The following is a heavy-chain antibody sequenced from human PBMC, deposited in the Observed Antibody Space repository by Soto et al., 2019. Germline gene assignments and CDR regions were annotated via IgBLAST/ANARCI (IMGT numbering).Heavy chain of an antibody. CDR2: IYYSGST. V-gene: IGHV4-30-4*01. D-gene: IGHD3-22*01. J-gene: IGHJ3*02. Sequence: KASETLSLTCTVSGGSISSGDYYWSWIRQPPGKGLEWIGYIYYSGSTYYNPSLKSRVTISVDTSKNQFSLKLSSVTAADTAVYYCATIVNYYDKWGAFDIWGQGTMVTVSS. CDR3: ATIVNYYDKWGAFDI. CDR1: GGSISSGDYY.